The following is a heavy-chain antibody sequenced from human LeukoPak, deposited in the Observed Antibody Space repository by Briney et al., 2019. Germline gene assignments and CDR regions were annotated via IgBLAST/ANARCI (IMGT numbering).Heavy chain of an antibody. CDR1: GFTFSSYW. J-gene: IGHJ3*02. Sequence: GGSLRLSCAASGFTFSSYWMHWVRQAPGKGLVWVTRINTDGSSTSYADSVKGRFTISRDNAKNTLYLQMNSLRAEDTAVYYCIKQRDDAFDIWGQGTMVTVSS. CDR2: INTDGSST. V-gene: IGHV3-74*01. D-gene: IGHD6-25*01. CDR3: IKQRDDAFDI.